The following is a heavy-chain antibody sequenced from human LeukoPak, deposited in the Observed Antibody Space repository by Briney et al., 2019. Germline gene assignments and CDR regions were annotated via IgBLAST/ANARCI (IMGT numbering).Heavy chain of an antibody. CDR2: ISWNSGSI. CDR1: GFTFDDYA. D-gene: IGHD1-26*01. CDR3: AKDGLSVGALAGGAFDI. Sequence: GGSLRLSCAASGFTFDDYAMHWVRQAPGKGLEWVSGISWNSGSIGYADSVRGRFTISRDNAKNSLYLHMNSLRAEDTALYYCAKDGLSVGALAGGAFDIWGQGTMVTVSS. V-gene: IGHV3-9*01. J-gene: IGHJ3*02.